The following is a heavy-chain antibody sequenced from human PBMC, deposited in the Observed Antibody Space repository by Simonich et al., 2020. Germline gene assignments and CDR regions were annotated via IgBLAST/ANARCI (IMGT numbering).Heavy chain of an antibody. CDR1: GYTFTSYG. V-gene: IGHV1-18*01. CDR3: ARDQGGRAAAATDY. D-gene: IGHD6-13*01. Sequence: QVQLVQSGAEVKKPGASVKVSCKASGYTFTSYGISWVRQAPGQGLGWMGRIGDYKGNTNYAQKLQGRVTMTTDTSTSTAYMELRSLRSDDTAVYYCARDQGGRAAAATDYWGQGTLVTVSS. CDR2: IGDYKGNT. J-gene: IGHJ4*02.